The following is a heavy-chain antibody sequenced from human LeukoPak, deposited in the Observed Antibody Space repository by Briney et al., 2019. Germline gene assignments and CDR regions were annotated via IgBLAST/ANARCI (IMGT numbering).Heavy chain of an antibody. CDR1: GGSISSDTSY. CDR3: ARDKSGWGY. CDR2: IYYSGST. D-gene: IGHD6-19*01. V-gene: IGHV4-61*10. Sequence: PSETLSLTCTVSGGSISSDTSYWSWLRQPAGKGLEWIGYIYYSGSTDYNPSLKSRVTISVDTSKNQFSLKLRSVTAADTAVYYCARDKSGWGYWGQGTLVTVSS. J-gene: IGHJ4*02.